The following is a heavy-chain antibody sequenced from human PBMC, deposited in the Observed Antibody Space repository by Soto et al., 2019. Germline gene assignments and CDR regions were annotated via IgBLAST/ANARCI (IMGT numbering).Heavy chain of an antibody. Sequence: GGSLRLSCAASGFTFSSYGMHWVRQAPGKGLEWVAVISYDGSNKYYADSVKGRFTISRDNSKNTLYLQMNSLRAEDTAVYYCAKDHCSSTSRSSDYWGPGTLVTVSS. CDR3: AKDHCSSTSRSSDY. CDR2: ISYDGSNK. D-gene: IGHD2-2*01. J-gene: IGHJ4*02. CDR1: GFTFSSYG. V-gene: IGHV3-30*18.